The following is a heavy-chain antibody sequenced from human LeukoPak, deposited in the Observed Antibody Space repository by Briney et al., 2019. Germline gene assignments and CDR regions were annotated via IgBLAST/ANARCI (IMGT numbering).Heavy chain of an antibody. V-gene: IGHV1-69*06. CDR3: ARDFTVTETPPGYYYYYMDV. Sequence: SVKVSCKASRGTFSSYAISWVRQAPGQGLEWMGGIIPIFGTANYAQKFQGRVTITADKSTSTAYMELSSLRSEDTAVYYCARDFTVTETPPGYYYYYMDVWGKGTTVTVSS. CDR2: IIPIFGTA. CDR1: RGTFSSYA. D-gene: IGHD4-17*01. J-gene: IGHJ6*03.